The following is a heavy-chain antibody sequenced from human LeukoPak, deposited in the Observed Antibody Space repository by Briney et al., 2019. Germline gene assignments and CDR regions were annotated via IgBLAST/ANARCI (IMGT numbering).Heavy chain of an antibody. Sequence: SETLSLTCTVSGGSISSYYWSWIRQPAGKGLEWIGRFYISGSTNYNPSLKSRITMSVDTSKNQFSLRLNSVTAADTAVYYCARDFLLQSEGLFDYWGQGTLVTVSS. J-gene: IGHJ4*02. CDR1: GGSISSYY. CDR3: ARDFLLQSEGLFDY. V-gene: IGHV4-4*07. CDR2: FYISGST. D-gene: IGHD4-11*01.